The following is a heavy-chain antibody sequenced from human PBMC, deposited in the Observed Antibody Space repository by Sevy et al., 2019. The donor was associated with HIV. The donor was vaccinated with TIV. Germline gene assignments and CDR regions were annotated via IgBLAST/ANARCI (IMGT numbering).Heavy chain of an antibody. CDR1: GYTFTSYY. J-gene: IGHJ4*02. Sequence: ASVKGSCKASGYTFTSYYMHWVRQAPGQGLEWMGIINPSGGSTSYAQKFQGRVTMTRDTSTSTVYMELSSLRSEDTAVYYCARGPATTVVTPSIVSYWGQGTLVTVSS. V-gene: IGHV1-46*03. CDR3: ARGPATTVVTPSIVSY. CDR2: INPSGGST. D-gene: IGHD4-17*01.